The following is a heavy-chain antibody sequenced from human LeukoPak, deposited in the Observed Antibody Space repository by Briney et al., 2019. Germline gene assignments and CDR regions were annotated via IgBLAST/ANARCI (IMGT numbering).Heavy chain of an antibody. CDR2: ISGSGGSR. CDR3: AKGSIFGVVITDDY. V-gene: IGHV3-23*01. CDR1: GFTFSSYA. J-gene: IGHJ4*02. Sequence: GGSLRLSSAASGFTFSSYAMSWVRQAPGKEREGVSAISGSGGSRYYAGSVKRRFTISRDNSKNTLYLQMNSLRAEDTAVYYGAKGSIFGVVITDDYWGQGTLVTVSS. D-gene: IGHD3-3*01.